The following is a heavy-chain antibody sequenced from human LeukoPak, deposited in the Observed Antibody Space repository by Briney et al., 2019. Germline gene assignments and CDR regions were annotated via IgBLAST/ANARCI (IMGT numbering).Heavy chain of an antibody. CDR2: IYYSGST. V-gene: IGHV4-59*01. J-gene: IGHJ3*02. CDR3: ARTPFSAFDI. Sequence: SDTLSLTCTVSGGSISSYYWSWIRQPPGKGLEWIGYIYYSGSTNYNPSLKSRVTISVDTSKNQFSLKLSSVTAADTAVYYCARTPFSAFDIWGQGTMVTVSS. CDR1: GGSISSYY. D-gene: IGHD2-15*01.